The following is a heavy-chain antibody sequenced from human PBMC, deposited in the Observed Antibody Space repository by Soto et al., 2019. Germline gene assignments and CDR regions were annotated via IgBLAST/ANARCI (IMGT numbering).Heavy chain of an antibody. V-gene: IGHV1-3*01. Sequence: ASVKVSCKASGYTFTSYAMHWVREAPGQRLEWMGWSNAGNGNTKYSQEFQGRVAITRDTSASTAYMELSSLRSEDTAVYYCARVPCSTSCYIAEYYYGMDVWGQGTTVTVSS. CDR2: SNAGNGNT. J-gene: IGHJ6*02. D-gene: IGHD2-2*02. CDR3: ARVPCSTSCYIAEYYYGMDV. CDR1: GYTFTSYA.